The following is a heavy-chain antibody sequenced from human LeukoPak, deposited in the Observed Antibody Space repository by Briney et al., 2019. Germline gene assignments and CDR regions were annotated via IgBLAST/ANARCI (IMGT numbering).Heavy chain of an antibody. CDR3: AREDYCDSSGYYYSRDAFDI. J-gene: IGHJ3*02. Sequence: SETLSLTCTVSGGSISSGDYYWSWIRQPPGKGLEWIGYIYYSGSTYYNPSLKSRVTISVDTSKNQFSLKLSSVTAADTAVYHCAREDYCDSSGYYYSRDAFDIWGQGTMVTVSS. D-gene: IGHD3-22*01. CDR2: IYYSGST. V-gene: IGHV4-30-4*01. CDR1: GGSISSGDYY.